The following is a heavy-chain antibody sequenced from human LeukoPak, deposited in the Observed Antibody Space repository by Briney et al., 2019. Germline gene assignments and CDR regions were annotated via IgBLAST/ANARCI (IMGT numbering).Heavy chain of an antibody. D-gene: IGHD3-10*02. Sequence: GGSLRLSCAASGFTFSTYRMIWLRQATGKGLEWVSYLSSRTNYIYYGDSVKGRFTISRDNAKNSLYLQMNSLRAEDTAVYYCAELGITMIGGVWGKGTTVTISS. V-gene: IGHV3-21*05. CDR1: GFTFSTYR. CDR2: LSSRTNYI. CDR3: AELGITMIGGV. J-gene: IGHJ6*04.